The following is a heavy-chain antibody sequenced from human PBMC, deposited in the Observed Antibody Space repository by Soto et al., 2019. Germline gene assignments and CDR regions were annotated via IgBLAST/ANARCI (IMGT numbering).Heavy chain of an antibody. J-gene: IGHJ4*02. CDR2: INHSGST. CDR1: GGSFSGYY. D-gene: IGHD3-10*01. CDR3: ARGVPYYGSGSYYDY. Sequence: PSETLSLTCAVYGGSFSGYYWSWIRQPPGKGLEWIGEINHSGSTNYNPSLKSRVTISVDASKNQSSLKLSSVTAADTAVYYCARGVPYYGSGSYYDYWGQGTLVTVSS. V-gene: IGHV4-34*01.